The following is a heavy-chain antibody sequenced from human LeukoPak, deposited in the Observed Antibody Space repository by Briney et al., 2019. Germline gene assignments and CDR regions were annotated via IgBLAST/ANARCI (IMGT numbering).Heavy chain of an antibody. CDR2: IRGNAYGGTT. J-gene: IGHJ4*02. D-gene: IGHD3-22*01. V-gene: IGHV3-49*03. Sequence: GGSLRLSCTASGFSFGDYAMSWFRQAPGKGLEWVGFIRGNAYGGTTEYAASVKGRFTISRDDSKSIAYLQMNSLKTEDTAVYYCTRDLRSRYYYDSSGYDHFDYWGQGTLVTVSS. CDR3: TRDLRSRYYYDSSGYDHFDY. CDR1: GFSFGDYA.